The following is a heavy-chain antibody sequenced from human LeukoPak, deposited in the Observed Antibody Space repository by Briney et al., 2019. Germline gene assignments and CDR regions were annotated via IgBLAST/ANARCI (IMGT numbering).Heavy chain of an antibody. D-gene: IGHD3-3*01. J-gene: IGHJ4*02. CDR2: ISARGTTI. CDR3: APNFWSGYLTDY. Sequence: PGGSLRLSCAASGFTFSTYSMNWVRQAPGKGLEWLSYISARGTTIYYADSLKGRLTISRDNAKNALYLQMNSLRDEDTAVYYCAPNFWSGYLTDYWGQGTLVTVSS. V-gene: IGHV3-48*02. CDR1: GFTFSTYS.